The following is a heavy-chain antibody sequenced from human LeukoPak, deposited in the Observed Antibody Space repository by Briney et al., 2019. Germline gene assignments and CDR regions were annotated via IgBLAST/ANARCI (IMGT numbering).Heavy chain of an antibody. D-gene: IGHD3-16*01. Sequence: GGSLRLSCAASGCNSSNYWMHWVRQGPGKGLVWVSRIDSDGSSTNYADSVKGRFTNSRDSAKNTLYLQMNSLRAEDTAVYYCARGGGSYGWFDPWGQGTLVTVSS. J-gene: IGHJ5*02. CDR3: ARGGGSYGWFDP. CDR2: IDSDGSST. V-gene: IGHV3-74*01. CDR1: GCNSSNYW.